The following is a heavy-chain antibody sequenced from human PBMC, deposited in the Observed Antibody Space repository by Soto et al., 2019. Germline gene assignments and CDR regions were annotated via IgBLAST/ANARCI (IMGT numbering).Heavy chain of an antibody. D-gene: IGHD3-10*01. V-gene: IGHV4-30-2*01. J-gene: IGHJ5*02. CDR3: ARVWFGESSWFDP. CDR1: GGSITIGGYC. CDR2: ICHSGNT. Sequence: PSETLSLTCTVSGGSITIGGYCWRWIRQPPGQGLEWIGYICHSGNTYYNPSLKSRVTTSLDRSKNQFSLNLSSVTAADTAVYYCARVWFGESSWFDPWGQGTLVTVSS.